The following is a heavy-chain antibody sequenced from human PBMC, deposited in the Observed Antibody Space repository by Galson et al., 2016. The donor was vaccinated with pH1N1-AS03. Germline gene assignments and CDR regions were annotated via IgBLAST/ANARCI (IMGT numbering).Heavy chain of an antibody. Sequence: LSLTCTVSGASLSGYYWSWVRQSPGKGMEWIGFIHENGRTDYNPFLKSRLSMSRDTSKNQFSLRLSSVTAADTAVYYCARFRSSWTFYYGLDVWGQGTTVTVSS. V-gene: IGHV4-59*01. J-gene: IGHJ6*02. CDR3: ARFRSSWTFYYGLDV. CDR1: GASLSGYY. D-gene: IGHD6-13*01. CDR2: IHENGRT.